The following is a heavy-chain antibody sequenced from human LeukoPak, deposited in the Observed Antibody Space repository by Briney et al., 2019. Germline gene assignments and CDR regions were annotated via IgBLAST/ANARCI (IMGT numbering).Heavy chain of an antibody. CDR2: ISGSGDNT. CDR1: GFTFSSFA. V-gene: IGHV3-23*01. CDR3: AKDLHDYGNYVGWFDS. J-gene: IGHJ5*01. D-gene: IGHD4-11*01. Sequence: GGSLRLSCAASGFTFSSFAMDWVRQAPGKGLEWVSAISGSGDNTYYADSVKGRFTISRDNSKTTLFLRMNSLRAEDTAVYYCAKDLHDYGNYVGWFDSWGQGTLVTVSS.